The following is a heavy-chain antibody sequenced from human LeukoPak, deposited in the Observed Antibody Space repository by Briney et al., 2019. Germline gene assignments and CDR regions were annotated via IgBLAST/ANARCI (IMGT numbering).Heavy chain of an antibody. V-gene: IGHV1-69*06. CDR2: IIPIFGTA. D-gene: IGHD6-19*01. Sequence: SVKVSCKASGGTFSSYAISWVRQAPGQGLEWMGGIIPIFGTANYAQKFQGRVTITADKSTSTAYMELSSLRSEDTAVYYCAQAVAQWLLPGRNNWFDPWGQETLVTVSS. CDR3: AQAVAQWLLPGRNNWFDP. CDR1: GGTFSSYA. J-gene: IGHJ5*02.